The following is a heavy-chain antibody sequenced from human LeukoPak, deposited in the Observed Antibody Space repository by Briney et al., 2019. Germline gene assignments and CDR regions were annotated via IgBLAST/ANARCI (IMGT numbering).Heavy chain of an antibody. J-gene: IGHJ4*02. CDR3: ATSRGDDYGPPGY. Sequence: ASVKVSCKASGYTFTGYYMHWVRQAPGQGLEWMGWINPNSGGTNYAQKFQGRVTMTRDTSISTAYMELSRLRSDDTAVYYCATSRGDDYGPPGYWGQGTLVTVSS. CDR1: GYTFTGYY. CDR2: INPNSGGT. D-gene: IGHD4-17*01. V-gene: IGHV1-2*02.